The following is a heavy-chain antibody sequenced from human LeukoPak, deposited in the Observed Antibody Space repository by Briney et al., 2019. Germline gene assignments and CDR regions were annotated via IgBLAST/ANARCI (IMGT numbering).Heavy chain of an antibody. CDR3: TRVRGYSYGFFDY. D-gene: IGHD5-18*01. J-gene: IGHJ4*02. V-gene: IGHV3-21*04. CDR2: FSSSSSYT. CDR1: GFTFGSYS. Sequence: GRSLRLSCAASGFTFGSYSMNWVRPAEGKGLGWDSSFSSSSSYTNYADSVKGRLIISRDNATNSLYLQMNSLRAEETGVTYRTRVRGYSYGFFDYWGQGTLFTVSS.